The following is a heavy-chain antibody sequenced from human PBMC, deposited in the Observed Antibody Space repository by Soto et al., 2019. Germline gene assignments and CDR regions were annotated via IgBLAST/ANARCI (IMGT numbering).Heavy chain of an antibody. J-gene: IGHJ5*02. D-gene: IGHD3-3*01. CDR2: ISAYNGNT. V-gene: IGHV1-18*01. CDR1: GYTFTSYG. Sequence: GASVKVSCKASGYTFTSYGISWVRQAPGQGLEWMGWISAYNGNTNYAQKLQGRVTMTTDTSTSTAYMELRSLRSDDTAVYYCARDVDPTIFGVENNWLDPWGQGTLVTVSS. CDR3: ARDVDPTIFGVENNWLDP.